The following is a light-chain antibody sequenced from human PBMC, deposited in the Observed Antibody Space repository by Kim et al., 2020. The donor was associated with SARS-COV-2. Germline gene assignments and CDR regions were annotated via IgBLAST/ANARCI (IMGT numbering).Light chain of an antibody. V-gene: IGLV6-57*04. CDR2: EDN. J-gene: IGLJ3*02. CDR1: SGSIASNY. Sequence: NFMLTQPHSVSEYPGKTVTISCTRSSGSIASNYVQWYQKRPGSAPTTVIYEDNLRPSEVPDRFSGSIDSSSNSASLTISGLKTEDEADYYCQSFDTSVWVFGGGTKLTVL. CDR3: QSFDTSVWV.